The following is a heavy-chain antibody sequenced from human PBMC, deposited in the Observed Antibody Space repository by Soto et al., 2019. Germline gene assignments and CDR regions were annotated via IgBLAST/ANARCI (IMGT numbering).Heavy chain of an antibody. J-gene: IGHJ4*02. CDR2: IYYSGST. Sequence: SETLSLTCTVSGGSISSYYWSWIRQPPGKGLEWIGYIYYSGSTNYNPSLKSRVTISVDTSKNQFSLKLSSVTAADTAVYYCARRWGATFDFWGQGTLVTVSS. CDR3: ARRWGATFDF. D-gene: IGHD1-26*01. CDR1: GGSISSYY. V-gene: IGHV4-59*08.